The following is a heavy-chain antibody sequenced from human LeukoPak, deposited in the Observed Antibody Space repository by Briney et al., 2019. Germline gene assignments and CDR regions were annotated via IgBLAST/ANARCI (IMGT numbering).Heavy chain of an antibody. J-gene: IGHJ4*02. CDR3: ARGYFDWLLYDY. D-gene: IGHD3-9*01. CDR2: IWYDGSNK. Sequence: GGSLRLSCAASGFTFSSYGMHWVRQPPGKGLEWVAVIWYDGSNKYYADSVKGRFTISRDNSKNTLYLQMNSLRAEDTAVYYCARGYFDWLLYDYWGQGTLVTVSS. CDR1: GFTFSSYG. V-gene: IGHV3-33*01.